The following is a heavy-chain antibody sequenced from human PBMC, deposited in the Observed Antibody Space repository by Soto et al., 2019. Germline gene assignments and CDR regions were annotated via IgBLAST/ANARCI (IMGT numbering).Heavy chain of an antibody. CDR1: GFTFSNAW. Sequence: GGSLRLSCAGSGFTFSNAWMSWVRQAPGKGLEWVGRVKSKTDGEPVDYAAPVKGRFNISRDDSKNTTYLQMNSLKTEDTAVYYCTTDTAVTGRWNYYYYGMDVWGQGTTVTVSS. CDR2: VKSKTDGEPV. J-gene: IGHJ6*01. V-gene: IGHV3-15*01. D-gene: IGHD6-19*01. CDR3: TTDTAVTGRWNYYYYGMDV.